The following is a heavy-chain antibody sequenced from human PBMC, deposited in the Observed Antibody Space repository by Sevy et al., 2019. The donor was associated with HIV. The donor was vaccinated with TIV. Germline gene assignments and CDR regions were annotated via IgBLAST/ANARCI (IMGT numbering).Heavy chain of an antibody. CDR1: GFTFSDYY. D-gene: IGHD3-22*01. CDR3: ARENTMIEEPGWFDP. CDR2: IDRSGSTI. J-gene: IGHJ5*02. Sequence: GGSLRLSCAASGFTFSDYYMSWIRQAPGKGLEWVSYIDRSGSTINYAGSVKGRFTISRDNAKKSVYLQNNSLRAEDTAVYYCARENTMIEEPGWFDPWGQGTLVTVSS. V-gene: IGHV3-11*01.